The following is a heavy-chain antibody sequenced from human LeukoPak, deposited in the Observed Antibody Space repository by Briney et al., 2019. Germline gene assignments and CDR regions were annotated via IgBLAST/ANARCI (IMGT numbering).Heavy chain of an antibody. CDR1: GYTLTELS. V-gene: IGHV1-24*01. D-gene: IGHD3-9*01. J-gene: IGHJ4*02. Sequence: ASVKVSCKVSGYTLTELSMHWVRQAPGKGLEWMGGFDPGDGETIYAQKFQGRVTMTEDTSTDTAYMELSSLRSEDTAVYYCATFYDILTGYYYWGQGTLVTVSS. CDR2: FDPGDGET. CDR3: ATFYDILTGYYY.